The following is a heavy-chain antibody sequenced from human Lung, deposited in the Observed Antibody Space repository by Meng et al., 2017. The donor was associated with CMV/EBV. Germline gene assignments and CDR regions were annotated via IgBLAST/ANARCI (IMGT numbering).Heavy chain of an antibody. CDR3: AREDYGSGSLRD. V-gene: IGHV3-48*03. CDR2: ITSFGSTI. J-gene: IGHJ4*02. CDR1: AFTFSSYE. D-gene: IGHD3-10*01. Sequence: GGSLRLSCAASAFTFSSYEMNWVRQAPGKGLEWVSYITSFGSTIHYADSVKGRFTISRDNAKNLLFLQMNSLRAEDTGVYYCAREDYGSGSLRDWGQGTLVTFSS.